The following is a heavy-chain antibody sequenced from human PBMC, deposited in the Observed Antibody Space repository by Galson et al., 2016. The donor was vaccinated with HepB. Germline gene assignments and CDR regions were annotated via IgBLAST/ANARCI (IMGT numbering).Heavy chain of an antibody. Sequence: SETLSLTCTVSGDSIGRYFWSWIRQSPGKGLEWIGYIYYSGTTNYNPSLKSRVTISVDTSKKQFSLKLTSVTTADTAVYYCAKTAGPNDAFALWGRGTMVTVSS. J-gene: IGHJ3*01. CDR2: IYYSGTT. D-gene: IGHD6-13*01. CDR3: AKTAGPNDAFAL. CDR1: GDSIGRYF. V-gene: IGHV4-59*01.